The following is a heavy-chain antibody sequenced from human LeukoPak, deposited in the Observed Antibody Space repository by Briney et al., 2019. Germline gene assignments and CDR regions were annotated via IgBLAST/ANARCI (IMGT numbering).Heavy chain of an antibody. V-gene: IGHV3-23*01. CDR3: AKDRRRVGATLYIFDY. CDR2: ISGSGGST. CDR1: GFTFSSYA. Sequence: GGSLRLSCAASGFTFSSYAMSWVRQAPGKGLEWVSAISGSGGSTYYADSVKGRFTISRDNSKNTLYRQMNSLRAEDTAVYYCAKDRRRVGATLYIFDYWGQGTLVTVSS. D-gene: IGHD1-26*01. J-gene: IGHJ4*02.